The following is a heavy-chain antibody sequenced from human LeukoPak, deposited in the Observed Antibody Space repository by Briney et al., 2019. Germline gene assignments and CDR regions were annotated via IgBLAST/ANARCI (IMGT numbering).Heavy chain of an antibody. CDR1: GFTFSSYA. CDR3: AKGRGYGDNVGCLYY. V-gene: IGHV3-23*01. CDR2: ISGSGGST. J-gene: IGHJ4*02. Sequence: GGSLRLSCVASGFTFSSYAMSWVRQAPGKGLEWVSAISGSGGSTYYADSVKGRFTISRDNSKNTLYLQMNSLRAEDTAVYYCAKGRGYGDNVGCLYYWGQGTLVTVSS. D-gene: IGHD4-17*01.